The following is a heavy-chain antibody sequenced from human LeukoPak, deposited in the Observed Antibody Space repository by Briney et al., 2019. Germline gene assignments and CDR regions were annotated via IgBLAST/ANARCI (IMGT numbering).Heavy chain of an antibody. Sequence: GASVKVSCKASGYTFTGYGISWVRQAPGQGLEWMGWISAYNGNTNYAQKLQGRVTMTTDTSTSTAYMELRSLRSDDTAVYYCARDERYCSGGSCYYGGEGYWGQGTLVTVSS. CDR1: GYTFTGYG. CDR3: ARDERYCSGGSCYYGGEGY. CDR2: ISAYNGNT. D-gene: IGHD2-15*01. V-gene: IGHV1-18*01. J-gene: IGHJ4*02.